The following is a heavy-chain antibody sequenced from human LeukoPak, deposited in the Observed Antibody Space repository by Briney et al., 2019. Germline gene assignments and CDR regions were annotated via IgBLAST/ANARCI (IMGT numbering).Heavy chain of an antibody. V-gene: IGHV3-48*02. J-gene: IGHJ4*02. Sequence: HAGGSLRLSCAASGFTFSSYSMNWVRQAPGKGLEWVSYISSSSSTIYYADSVKGRFTIPRDNAKNSLYLQVNSLRDEDTAVYYCARVYVRRGPDYWGQGTLVTVSS. CDR2: ISSSSSTI. CDR3: ARVYVRRGPDY. D-gene: IGHD2/OR15-2a*01. CDR1: GFTFSSYS.